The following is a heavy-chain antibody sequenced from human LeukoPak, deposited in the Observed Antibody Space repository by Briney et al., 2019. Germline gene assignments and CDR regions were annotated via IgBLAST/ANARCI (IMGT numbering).Heavy chain of an antibody. CDR3: ARFSSGWSWAFDI. J-gene: IGHJ3*02. CDR1: GYTFTGYY. CDR2: IIPIFGTA. Sequence: ASVKVSCKASGYTFTGYYMHWVRQAPGQGLEWMGGIIPIFGTANYAQKFQGRVTITADESTSTAYMELSSLRSEDTAVYYCARFSSGWSWAFDIWGQGTMVTVSS. D-gene: IGHD6-19*01. V-gene: IGHV1-69*13.